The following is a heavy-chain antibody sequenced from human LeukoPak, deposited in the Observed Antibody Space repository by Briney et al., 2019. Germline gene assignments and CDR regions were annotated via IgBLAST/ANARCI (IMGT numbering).Heavy chain of an antibody. Sequence: GGSLRLSCAASGFTFSSCGMNWVRQAPGKGLEWVSSISGSSTYIYYADSVKGRFTISRDNAKNSLYLQMNSLRAEDTAVYYCARGSEWSSGVSDYWGQGTLVTVSS. CDR3: ARGSEWSSGVSDY. CDR2: ISGSSTYI. J-gene: IGHJ4*02. D-gene: IGHD3-3*01. CDR1: GFTFSSCG. V-gene: IGHV3-21*01.